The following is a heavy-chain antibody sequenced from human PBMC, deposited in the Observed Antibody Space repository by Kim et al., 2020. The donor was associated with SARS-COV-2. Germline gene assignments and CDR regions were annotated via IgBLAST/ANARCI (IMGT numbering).Heavy chain of an antibody. J-gene: IGHJ6*02. CDR2: ISYDGSNK. CDR3: AKLLVLDFWSGYSSSQVGMDV. Sequence: GGSLRLSCAASGFTFSSYGMHWVRQAPGKGLEWVAVISYDGSNKYYADSVKGRFTISRDNSKNTLYLQMNSLRAEDTAVYYCAKLLVLDFWSGYSSSQVGMDVWGQGTTVTVSS. V-gene: IGHV3-30*18. D-gene: IGHD3-3*01. CDR1: GFTFSSYG.